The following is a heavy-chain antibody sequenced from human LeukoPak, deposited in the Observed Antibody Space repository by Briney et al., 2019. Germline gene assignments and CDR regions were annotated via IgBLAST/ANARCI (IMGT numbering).Heavy chain of an antibody. CDR2: IYYSGST. D-gene: IGHD3-22*01. Sequence: SQTLSLTCTVSGGSISSGGYYWSWIRQHPGKGLEWIGYIYYSGSTYYNPSLKSRVTISVDTSKNQFSLKLGSVTAADTAVYYCALSSGYYDDAFDIWGQGTMVTVSS. CDR1: GGSISSGGYY. J-gene: IGHJ3*02. V-gene: IGHV4-31*03. CDR3: ALSSGYYDDAFDI.